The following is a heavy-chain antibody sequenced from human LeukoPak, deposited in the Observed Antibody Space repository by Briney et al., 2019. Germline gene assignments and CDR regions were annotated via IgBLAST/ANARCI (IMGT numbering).Heavy chain of an antibody. CDR3: AREGRQDYVYFDC. V-gene: IGHV4-59*11. CDR1: GDAITSQQ. D-gene: IGHD4-17*01. Sequence: TSETLSLTCTGCGDAITSQQWSCIRQPPGKGLEWMGYINYSGNTNYNPSLKSRVTISVDTSKSQFSLRLTSVTAADTAVYYCAREGRQDYVYFDCWGQGTLVTVSS. CDR2: INYSGNT. J-gene: IGHJ4*02.